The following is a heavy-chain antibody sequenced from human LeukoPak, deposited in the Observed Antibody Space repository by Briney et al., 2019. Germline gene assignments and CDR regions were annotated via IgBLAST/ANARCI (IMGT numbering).Heavy chain of an antibody. Sequence: PSETLSLTCTVSGDSISSDEYFWNWIRQPPGEGLEWIGYIHYSGSTYNKPSLKSRVFMSVDTSKNQVSLKLNSVTAADTAVYYWARSFPRWPYYFDSWGQGALVTVSS. V-gene: IGHV4-30-4*01. CDR1: GDSISSDEYF. J-gene: IGHJ4*02. CDR3: ARSFPRWPYYFDS. CDR2: IHYSGST. D-gene: IGHD5-24*01.